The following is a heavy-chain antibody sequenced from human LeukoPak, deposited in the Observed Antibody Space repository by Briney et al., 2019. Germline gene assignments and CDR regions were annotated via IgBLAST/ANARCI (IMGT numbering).Heavy chain of an antibody. CDR3: ARGAVGGNLYYYYYMDV. J-gene: IGHJ6*03. CDR2: IIPIFGTA. CDR1: GGTFSSYA. V-gene: IGHV1-69*05. D-gene: IGHD4-23*01. Sequence: GASVKVSCKASGGTFSSYAISWVRQAPGQGLEWMGGIIPIFGTANYAQKFQGRVTITTDESTSTAYMELSSLRSEDTAVYYCARGAVGGNLYYYYYMDVWGKGTTVTVSS.